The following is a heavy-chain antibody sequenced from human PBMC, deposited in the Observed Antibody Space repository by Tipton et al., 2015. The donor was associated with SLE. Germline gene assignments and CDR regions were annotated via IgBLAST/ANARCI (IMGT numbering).Heavy chain of an antibody. Sequence: QSGAEVKKPGASVKVSCKASGYTFTGYYMPWVRQAPGQGLEWMGRINPNSGGTNYAQKFQGRVTMTRDTSISTAYMELSRLRSDDTAVYYCARPEDYYDSSGFDYWGQGTLVTVTS. CDR2: INPNSGGT. CDR1: GYTFTGYY. CDR3: ARPEDYYDSSGFDY. V-gene: IGHV1-2*06. J-gene: IGHJ4*02. D-gene: IGHD3-22*01.